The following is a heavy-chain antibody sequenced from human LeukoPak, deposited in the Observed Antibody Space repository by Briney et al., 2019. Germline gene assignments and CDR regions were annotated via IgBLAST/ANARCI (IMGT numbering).Heavy chain of an antibody. CDR1: GGSFSGYY. Sequence: PSETLSLTCAVYGGSFSGYYWSWIRQPPGKGLEWIGEINHSGSTNYNPSLKSRVTISVDTSKNQFSLKLRSVTAADTAVYYCARDVYYGSGGYGMDVWGQGTTATVSS. V-gene: IGHV4-34*01. CDR3: ARDVYYGSGGYGMDV. D-gene: IGHD3-10*01. CDR2: INHSGST. J-gene: IGHJ6*02.